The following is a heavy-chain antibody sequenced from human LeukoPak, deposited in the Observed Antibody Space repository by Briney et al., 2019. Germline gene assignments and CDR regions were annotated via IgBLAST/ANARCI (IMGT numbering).Heavy chain of an antibody. Sequence: SVKVSRKASGGTFSSYAISWVRQAPAQGREWMGGSIPIFGTANYAQKFQGRVTITTDESTSTACMELSSLRSEDTAVYYCERGRGYSYGWSYYYYYYMDVWGKGTTVTVSS. CDR1: GGTFSSYA. CDR3: ERGRGYSYGWSYYYYYYMDV. V-gene: IGHV1-69*05. CDR2: SIPIFGTA. J-gene: IGHJ6*03. D-gene: IGHD5-18*01.